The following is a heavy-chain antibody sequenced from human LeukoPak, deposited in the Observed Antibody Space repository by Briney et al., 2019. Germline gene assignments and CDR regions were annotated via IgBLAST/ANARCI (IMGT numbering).Heavy chain of an antibody. J-gene: IGHJ6*03. Sequence: SETLSLTCTVSGGSISSYYWSWIRQPPGKGLEWIGYIYYSGSTNYNPSLKSRVTISVDTSKNQFSLKLSSVTAADTAVYYCAREYYDILTGYYLGYYYYYMDVWGKGTTVTVSS. D-gene: IGHD3-9*01. CDR2: IYYSGST. CDR3: AREYYDILTGYYLGYYYYYMDV. V-gene: IGHV4-59*12. CDR1: GGSISSYY.